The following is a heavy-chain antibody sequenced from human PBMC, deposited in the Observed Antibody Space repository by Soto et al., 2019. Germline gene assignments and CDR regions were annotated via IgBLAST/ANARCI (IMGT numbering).Heavy chain of an antibody. Sequence: GGSLRLSCAASGFTFSSYGMHWVRQAPGKGLEWVAVISYDGSNKYYADSVKGRFTISRDNSKNTLYLQMNSLRAEDTAVYYCAKTHAPRLWIQYGMDVWGQGTTVTVSS. J-gene: IGHJ6*02. V-gene: IGHV3-30*18. CDR3: AKTHAPRLWIQYGMDV. CDR1: GFTFSSYG. CDR2: ISYDGSNK. D-gene: IGHD5-18*01.